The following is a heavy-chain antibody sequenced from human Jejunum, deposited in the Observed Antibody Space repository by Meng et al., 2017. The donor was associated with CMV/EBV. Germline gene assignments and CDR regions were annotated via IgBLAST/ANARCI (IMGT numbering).Heavy chain of an antibody. CDR2: IRGDDGRT. D-gene: IGHD1-26*01. CDR3: AKAIDFDS. Sequence: RLSCAASGFTFSAYAMKWVRRAPGKGLEWVSGIRGDDGRTFYAGSVKGRFIISRDDSKSTLYLQMSGLRAEDTAVYYCAKAIDFDSWGQGTLVTVSS. V-gene: IGHV3-23*01. CDR1: GFTFSAYA. J-gene: IGHJ4*02.